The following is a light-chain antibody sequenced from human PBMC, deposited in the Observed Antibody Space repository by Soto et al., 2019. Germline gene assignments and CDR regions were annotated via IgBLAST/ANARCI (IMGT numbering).Light chain of an antibody. J-gene: IGKJ2*01. V-gene: IGKV4-1*01. Sequence: DIVMTQAPDSLAVSLGERATIDCKSSQSIFYRPNNKNYLAWYQQKPGQPPKLLIYWASTRESGVPDRFSGSGSGTDFTLTISSLQAEDVAVYYCQQYYSTPYTFGQGTKLEIK. CDR3: QQYYSTPYT. CDR1: QSIFYRPNNKNY. CDR2: WAS.